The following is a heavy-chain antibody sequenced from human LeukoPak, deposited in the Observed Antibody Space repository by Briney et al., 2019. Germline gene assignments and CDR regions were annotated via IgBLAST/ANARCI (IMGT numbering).Heavy chain of an antibody. CDR2: INHSGST. J-gene: IGHJ4*02. CDR3: ARGIKWELPDY. CDR1: GGSFSGYY. V-gene: IGHV4-34*01. Sequence: SSETLSLTCAVYGGSFSGYYWSWIRQPPGKGLEWIGEINHSGSTNYNPSLKSRVTISVDTSKNQFSLKLSSVTAADTAVYYCARGIKWELPDYWGQGTLVTVSS. D-gene: IGHD1-26*01.